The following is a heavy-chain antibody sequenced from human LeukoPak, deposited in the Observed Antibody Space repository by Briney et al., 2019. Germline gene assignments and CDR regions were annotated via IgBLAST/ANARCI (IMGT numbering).Heavy chain of an antibody. Sequence: SETLSLTCTVSGYSISSGYYWGWIRQPPGKGLEWIGSIYHSGSTYYNPSLKSRVTISVDTSKNQFSLKLSSVTAADTAVYYCARAEPPKDYYDSSALDYWGQGTLVTVSS. V-gene: IGHV4-38-2*02. CDR3: ARAEPPKDYYDSSALDY. CDR1: GYSISSGYY. J-gene: IGHJ4*02. CDR2: IYHSGST. D-gene: IGHD3-22*01.